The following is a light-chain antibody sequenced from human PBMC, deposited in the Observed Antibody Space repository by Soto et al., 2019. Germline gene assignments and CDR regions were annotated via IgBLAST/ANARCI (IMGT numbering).Light chain of an antibody. V-gene: IGKV1-5*03. CDR3: QHYNSYSEA. Sequence: DIQMTQSPSTLAASVGDRVTISCRASQSIRSWLAWYQQKPGKAPKVLIYKASTLKSGVQSRFSGSGAGTEFTLTISSLQPDDFATAYCQHYNSYSEAFGQGTKVDIK. CDR2: KAS. CDR1: QSIRSW. J-gene: IGKJ1*01.